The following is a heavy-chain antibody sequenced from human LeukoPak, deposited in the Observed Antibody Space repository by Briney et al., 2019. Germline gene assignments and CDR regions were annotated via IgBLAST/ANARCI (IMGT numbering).Heavy chain of an antibody. CDR1: GGTFSSYA. J-gene: IGHJ5*02. Sequence: SVEVSCKASGGTFSSYAISWVRQAPGQGLEWMGGIIPIFGTANYAQKFQGRVTITTDESTRTAYMELSSLRSEDTAVYYCARDRGYGNIVVVPAASRVNWFDPWGQGTLVTVSS. CDR3: ARDRGYGNIVVVPAASRVNWFDP. V-gene: IGHV1-69*05. CDR2: IIPIFGTA. D-gene: IGHD2-2*01.